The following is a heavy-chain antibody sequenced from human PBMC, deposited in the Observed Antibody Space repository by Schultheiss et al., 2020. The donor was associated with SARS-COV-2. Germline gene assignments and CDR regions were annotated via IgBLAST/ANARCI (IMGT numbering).Heavy chain of an antibody. CDR2: ISYDGSNK. CDR1: GFTFSSYG. J-gene: IGHJ4*02. V-gene: IGHV3-30*18. D-gene: IGHD4-23*01. Sequence: GGSLRLSCAASGFTFSSYGMHWVRQAPGKGLEWVAVISYDGSNKYYADSVKGRFTISRDNSKNTLYLQMNSLRAEDTALYYCAKGRRWGDYFDYWGQGTLVTVSS. CDR3: AKGRRWGDYFDY.